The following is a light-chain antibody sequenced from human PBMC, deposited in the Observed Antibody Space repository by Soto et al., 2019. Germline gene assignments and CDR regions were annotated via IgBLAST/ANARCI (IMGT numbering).Light chain of an antibody. Sequence: DVVMTQSPLSLPVTLGQPASISCRSSRSLLYSDGNTYLNWFQQRPGQPPRRLIYKVSNRDSGVPDRFSGSGSHTDFTPKISRVEAEYVGVYYCMQGVYWPPGRAFGQGTKVEIK. V-gene: IGKV2-30*01. CDR2: KVS. CDR1: RSLLYSDGNTY. J-gene: IGKJ1*01. CDR3: MQGVYWPPGRA.